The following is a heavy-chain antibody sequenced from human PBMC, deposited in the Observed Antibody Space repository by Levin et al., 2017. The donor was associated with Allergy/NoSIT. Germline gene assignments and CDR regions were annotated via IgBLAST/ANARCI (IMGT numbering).Heavy chain of an antibody. D-gene: IGHD1-26*01. CDR1: GFTFSDHY. CDR2: TRDKAKSYTT. CDR3: VRGGSGSSSAGYQYGLDV. V-gene: IGHV3-72*01. J-gene: IGHJ6*02. Sequence: GESLKISCAASGFTFSDHYMDWVRQAPGKGLEWVGRTRDKAKSYTTEYAASVKGRFTVSRDDSKNSLYLQMNSLKTEDTAMYYCVRGGSGSSSAGYQYGLDVWGQGTTVTVSS.